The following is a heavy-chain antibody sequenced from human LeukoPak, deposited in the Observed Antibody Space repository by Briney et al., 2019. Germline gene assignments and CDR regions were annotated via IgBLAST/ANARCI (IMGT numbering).Heavy chain of an antibody. CDR2: ISAYNANT. Sequence: ASVKVSCKASGYTFTSYGISWVRQAPGQGPHSMGWISAYNANTNYAQKLQGRVTMTTDTSTSTAYMELRSLRSDDTALYFRAKDGIRYFDWLKDYYYYYMDVWGKGTTVTDSS. CDR3: AKDGIRYFDWLKDYYYYYMDV. V-gene: IGHV1-18*01. J-gene: IGHJ6*03. CDR1: GYTFTSYG. D-gene: IGHD3-9*01.